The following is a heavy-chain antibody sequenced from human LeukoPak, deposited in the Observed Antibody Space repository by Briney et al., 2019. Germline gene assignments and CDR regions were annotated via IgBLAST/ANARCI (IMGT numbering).Heavy chain of an antibody. CDR3: ARGASSLDY. CDR2: IWYDGSNK. J-gene: IGHJ4*02. V-gene: IGHV3-33*01. CDR1: GFTFSSYG. Sequence: GRSLRLSCAASGFTFSSYGMHWVRQAPGKGLEWVAVIWYDGSNKYYADSVKGRFTISRDDAKNSLYLQMNSLRAEDTAVYYCARGASSLDYWGQGTLVTVSS.